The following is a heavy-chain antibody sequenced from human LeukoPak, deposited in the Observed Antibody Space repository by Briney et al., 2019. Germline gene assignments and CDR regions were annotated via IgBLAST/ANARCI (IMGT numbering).Heavy chain of an antibody. CDR2: INHSGST. CDR1: GGSFSGYY. CDR3: ARGPRFVVVPAAKSNDAFDI. D-gene: IGHD2-2*01. V-gene: IGHV4-34*01. J-gene: IGHJ3*02. Sequence: PSETLSLTCAVYGGSFSGYYWSWIRQPPGKGLEWIGEINHSGSTNYNPSLKSRVTISVDTSKNQFSLKLSSVTAADTAVYYCARGPRFVVVPAAKSNDAFDIWGQGTMVTVSS.